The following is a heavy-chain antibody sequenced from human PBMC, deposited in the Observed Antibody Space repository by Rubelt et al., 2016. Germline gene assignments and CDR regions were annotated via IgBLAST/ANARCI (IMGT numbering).Heavy chain of an antibody. J-gene: IGHJ2*01. Sequence: KGLEWIGYISYNGRTSHNPSLQSRVTISVDTSKNQFSLKLWSVTVADTAIYYCATAPRGKAYFDFWARGTLVTVSS. D-gene: IGHD6-6*01. CDR3: ATAPRGKAYFDF. CDR2: ISYNGRT. V-gene: IGHV4-39*01.